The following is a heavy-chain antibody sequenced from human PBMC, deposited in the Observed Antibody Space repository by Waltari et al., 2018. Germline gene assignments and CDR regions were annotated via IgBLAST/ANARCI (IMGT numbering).Heavy chain of an antibody. CDR3: ARGSRYCTSTTCPSSAFDV. V-gene: IGHV1-2*02. J-gene: IGHJ6*02. CDR1: GYTFTESY. Sequence: QVQLVQSGAEVKKPGASVKVSCKASGYTFTESYIHWVRTAPGQGLEWMGWISPNSGDTKFAQRFQGRVTMTRDTSISTAYMELSRLTSDDTAVYYCARGSRYCTSTTCPSSAFDVWGQGTTVTVSS. CDR2: ISPNSGDT. D-gene: IGHD2-2*01.